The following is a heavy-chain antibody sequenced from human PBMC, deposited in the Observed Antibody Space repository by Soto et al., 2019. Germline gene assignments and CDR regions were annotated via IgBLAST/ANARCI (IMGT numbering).Heavy chain of an antibody. Sequence: SETLSLTCAVYGGSFSGYYWSWIRQPPGKGLEWIGEINPSGSTNYNPSLKSRVTISVDTSKNQFSLNLSSVTAADTAVYYCARGRPGRSSGWYNYWGQGTLVTVSS. CDR2: INPSGST. CDR1: GGSFSGYY. J-gene: IGHJ4*02. D-gene: IGHD6-19*01. V-gene: IGHV4-34*01. CDR3: ARGRPGRSSGWYNY.